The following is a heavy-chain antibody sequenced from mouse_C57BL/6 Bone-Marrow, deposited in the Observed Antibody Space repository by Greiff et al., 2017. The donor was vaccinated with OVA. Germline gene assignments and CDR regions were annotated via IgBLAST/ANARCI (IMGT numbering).Heavy chain of an antibody. CDR1: GFTFSSYA. CDR3: TRGPLYYYGNAY. CDR2: FSSGGDYS. D-gene: IGHD1-1*01. J-gene: IGHJ3*01. V-gene: IGHV5-9-1*02. Sequence: EVKLMESGEGLVKPGGSLKLSCAASGFTFSSYAMSWVRQTPEKRLEWVAYFSSGGDYSYYADTVKGRFTISRDNARNTLYLQMSSLKSEDTAMYYCTRGPLYYYGNAYWGQGTLVTVSA.